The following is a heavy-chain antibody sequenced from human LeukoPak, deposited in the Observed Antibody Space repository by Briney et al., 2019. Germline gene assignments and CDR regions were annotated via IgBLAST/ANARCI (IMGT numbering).Heavy chain of an antibody. V-gene: IGHV3-7*04. Sequence: GGSLRLSCAASGFTFSTYWMSWVRQAPGKGLEWVANINQDGSEKYYVDSVKGRFTISRDNAKNSLYLQMDSLRAEDTAVYYCARDRGDFDNWGQGTLVTVSS. CDR1: GFTFSTYW. J-gene: IGHJ4*02. D-gene: IGHD1-26*01. CDR2: INQDGSEK. CDR3: ARDRGDFDN.